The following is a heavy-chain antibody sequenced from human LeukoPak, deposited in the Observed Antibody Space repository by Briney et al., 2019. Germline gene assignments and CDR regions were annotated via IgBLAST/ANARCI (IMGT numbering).Heavy chain of an antibody. J-gene: IGHJ4*02. CDR3: TRDADSAMVTDDFDY. Sequence: GGSLRLSCAASGFTFSGSAMHWVRQASGKGLEWVGRIRSKANSYATAYAAPVKGRFTISRDDSKNTAYLQMNSLKTEDTAVYYCTRDADSAMVTDDFDYWGQGTLVTVSS. D-gene: IGHD5-18*01. CDR1: GFTFSGSA. V-gene: IGHV3-73*01. CDR2: IRSKANSYAT.